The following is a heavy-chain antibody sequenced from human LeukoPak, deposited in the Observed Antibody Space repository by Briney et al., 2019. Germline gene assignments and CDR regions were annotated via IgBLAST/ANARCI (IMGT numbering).Heavy chain of an antibody. CDR3: ARTDMVRGVIIEAFDY. V-gene: IGHV4-30-2*01. D-gene: IGHD3-10*01. CDR1: GGSISSGGYS. CDR2: IYHSGST. J-gene: IGHJ4*02. Sequence: HPSQTLSLTCAVSGGSISSGGYSWSWIRQPPGKGLEWIGYIYHSGSTYYNPSLKSRVTMSVDRSKNQFSLKLSSVTAADTAVYYCARTDMVRGVIIEAFDYWGQGTLVTVSS.